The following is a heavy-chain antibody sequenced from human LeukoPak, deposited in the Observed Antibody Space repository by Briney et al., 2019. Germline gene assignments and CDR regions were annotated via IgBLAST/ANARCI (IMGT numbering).Heavy chain of an antibody. CDR3: TRVGYIDEGIDY. CDR2: IKQDGSKK. V-gene: IGHV3-7*04. J-gene: IGHJ4*02. Sequence: GGSMRLSCVASGFPFSSYWMTWVRQAPGKGLEWVANIKQDGSKKSYVDSVKGRFTISRDNAKNSLYLQMNSLRAEDTAIYYCTRVGYIDEGIDYWGQGTLVTVSS. D-gene: IGHD5-24*01. CDR1: GFPFSSYW.